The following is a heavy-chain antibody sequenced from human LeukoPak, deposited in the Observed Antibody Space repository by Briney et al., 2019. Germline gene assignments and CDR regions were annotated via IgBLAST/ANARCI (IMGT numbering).Heavy chain of an antibody. D-gene: IGHD1-26*01. J-gene: IGHJ4*02. CDR3: YKDRERFY. Sequence: GGSLRLSSAAAGLTNGPNHLHWHRQAPGRGLEYVSGITPNGGSTYYADSVKGRFTISRDNSKLTLYLQMASLRVEDTAVYYCYKDRERFYWGQGTLVTVSS. V-gene: IGHV3-64D*09. CDR2: ITPNGGST. CDR1: GLTNGPNH.